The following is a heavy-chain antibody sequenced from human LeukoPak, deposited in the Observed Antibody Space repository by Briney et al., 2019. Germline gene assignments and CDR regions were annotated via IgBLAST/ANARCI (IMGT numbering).Heavy chain of an antibody. CDR2: INWSGGST. CDR3: ATSRIAVAGRDY. J-gene: IGHJ4*02. Sequence: RGSLRLSCAASGFTFDDYGMSWVRQAPGKGLEWVSGINWSGGSTGYADSVKGRFTISRDNAKNSLYLQMNSLRAEDTALYYCATSRIAVAGRDYWGQGTLVTVSS. D-gene: IGHD6-19*01. CDR1: GFTFDDYG. V-gene: IGHV3-20*04.